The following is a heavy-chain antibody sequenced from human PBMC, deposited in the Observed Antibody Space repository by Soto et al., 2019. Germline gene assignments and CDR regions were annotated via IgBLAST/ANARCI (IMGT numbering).Heavy chain of an antibody. V-gene: IGHV3-48*03. CDR3: AKLNGGTYGLDY. CDR1: GLTFSSHE. J-gene: IGHJ4*02. D-gene: IGHD1-26*01. Sequence: GGSLRLSCSASGLTFSSHEMNWVRQAPGKGLEWVSYISSGASTIYYADSVKGRFTISRDNAKTSLYLQMNSLRAEDTAVYYCAKLNGGTYGLDYWGQGTLVTVSS. CDR2: ISSGASTI.